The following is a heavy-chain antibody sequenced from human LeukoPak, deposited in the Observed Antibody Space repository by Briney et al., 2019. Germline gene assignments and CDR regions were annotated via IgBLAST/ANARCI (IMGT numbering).Heavy chain of an antibody. J-gene: IGHJ5*02. CDR2: VYYSGST. Sequence: SETLSLSCNVSGDSITSGGFYWAWIRQSPGKGLEWIGNVYYSGSTQYNPSLRGRVSISMDMTKNQFSLNLNSVSVTDTAIYYCARRDYAAWFDPWGQGTLVTVSS. CDR3: ARRDYAAWFDP. CDR1: GDSITSGGFY. V-gene: IGHV4-39*01. D-gene: IGHD4/OR15-4a*01.